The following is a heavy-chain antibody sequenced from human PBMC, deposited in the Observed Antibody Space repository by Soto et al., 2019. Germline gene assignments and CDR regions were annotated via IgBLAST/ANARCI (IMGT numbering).Heavy chain of an antibody. D-gene: IGHD2-2*01. V-gene: IGHV1-8*01. CDR2: MNPNSGNT. Sequence: QVQLVQSGAEVKKPGASVKVSCKASGYTFTSYDINWVRQATGQGLEWMGWMNPNSGNTGYAQKFQGRVTMTRNTSISTAYMELSSLRSEDTAVYYCARVRYCSSTSCPAGDYWGQGTLSPSPQ. CDR3: ARVRYCSSTSCPAGDY. CDR1: GYTFTSYD. J-gene: IGHJ4*02.